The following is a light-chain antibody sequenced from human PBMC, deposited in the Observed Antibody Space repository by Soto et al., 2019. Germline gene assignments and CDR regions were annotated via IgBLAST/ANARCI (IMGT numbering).Light chain of an antibody. CDR3: QQTYFTTGT. CDR2: AAS. J-gene: IGKJ1*01. V-gene: IGKV1-39*01. Sequence: DIQMTQSPSSLSASVGDRVTITCRTSQSIRSSLNWYQQKPGKAPNLLIYAASSLQSGVPSRFSGSGSGTDFTLTISILQPEDFATYYCQQTYFTTGTFGQGTKVDIK. CDR1: QSIRSS.